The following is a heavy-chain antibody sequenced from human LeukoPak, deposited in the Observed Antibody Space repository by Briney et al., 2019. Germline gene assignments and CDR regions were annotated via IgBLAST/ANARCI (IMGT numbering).Heavy chain of an antibody. Sequence: GASVKVSCKASGYTFTGYYMHWVRQAPGQGLEWMGWINPNSGGTNHAQKFQGRVTMTRDTSISTAYMELSRLRSDDTAVYYCARGPLRVDTAMVSGLGDYWGQGTLVTVSS. CDR3: ARGPLRVDTAMVSGLGDY. V-gene: IGHV1-2*02. CDR2: INPNSGGT. D-gene: IGHD5-18*01. J-gene: IGHJ4*02. CDR1: GYTFTGYY.